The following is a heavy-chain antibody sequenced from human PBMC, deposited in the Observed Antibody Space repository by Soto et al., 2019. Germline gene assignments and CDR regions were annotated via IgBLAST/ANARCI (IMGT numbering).Heavy chain of an antibody. D-gene: IGHD2-15*01. J-gene: IGHJ4*02. Sequence: GGSLRLSCAASGFTFSRYGMHWVRQAPGKGLEWVALISRDGSNTYYAGSVKGRFTISRDNAKSTLYLQMNSLRPEDTAVYFCAKEIFTATPTYGFDQWGQGTLVTVSS. CDR2: ISRDGSNT. CDR1: GFTFSRYG. CDR3: AKEIFTATPTYGFDQ. V-gene: IGHV3-30*18.